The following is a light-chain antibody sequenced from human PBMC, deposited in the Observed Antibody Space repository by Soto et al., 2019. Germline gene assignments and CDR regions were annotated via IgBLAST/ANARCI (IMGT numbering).Light chain of an antibody. Sequence: IVMTQSPDSLAVSLGERATINCKSRQSVLYSSNNKNYLAWYQQKPGQPPKLLIYWASTRESGVPDRFSGSGSGTDFTLTISSLQAEDVAVYDCQQYYSTPPTFGQGTRLEIK. J-gene: IGKJ5*01. CDR3: QQYYSTPPT. V-gene: IGKV4-1*01. CDR1: QSVLYSSNNKNY. CDR2: WAS.